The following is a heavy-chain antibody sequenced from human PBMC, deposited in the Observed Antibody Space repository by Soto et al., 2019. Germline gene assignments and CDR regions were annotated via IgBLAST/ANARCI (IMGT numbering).Heavy chain of an antibody. CDR3: ASRSGLMTTVPNYY. D-gene: IGHD4-17*01. J-gene: IGHJ4*02. CDR1: GGTFSSYA. CDR2: IVPIFDAA. Sequence: QVQLVQSGAVVKKPGSSVKVSCNASGGTFSSYAISWMRQAPGQGLEWVGGIVPIFDAANYAQNFQGRVTITADESTSTAYMELSSLRFEDTAVYYCASRSGLMTTVPNYYWGPGPLVTVSS. V-gene: IGHV1-69*12.